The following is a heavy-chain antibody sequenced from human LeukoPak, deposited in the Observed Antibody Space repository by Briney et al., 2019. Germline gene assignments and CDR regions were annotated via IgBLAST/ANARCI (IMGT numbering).Heavy chain of an antibody. CDR3: ARGADGVSSNSRGWFDP. CDR1: GFTFSDYW. Sequence: GGSLRLSCAASGFTFSDYWMHWVRQAPGKGLVWVSRISSDGSRVTYADSVKGRFTISRDNAKNTLYLQMNTLRAEDTAVYSCARGADGVSSNSRGWFDPWGQGTLVTVSS. CDR2: ISSDGSRV. V-gene: IGHV3-74*01. J-gene: IGHJ5*02. D-gene: IGHD2-15*01.